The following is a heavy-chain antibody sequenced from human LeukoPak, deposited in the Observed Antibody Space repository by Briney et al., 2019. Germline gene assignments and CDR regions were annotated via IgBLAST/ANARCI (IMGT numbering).Heavy chain of an antibody. V-gene: IGHV4-30-4*01. CDR1: GGSISSGDSY. Sequence: KTSETLSLTCTVSGGSISSGDSYWSWIRQPPGKGLEWIGYIYYSGSTFYNPSLKSRATISVDTSKNQFSLKLSSVTAADTAVYYCARAWFGESEIDWFDPWGQGTLVTVSS. J-gene: IGHJ5*02. D-gene: IGHD3-10*01. CDR3: ARAWFGESEIDWFDP. CDR2: IYYSGST.